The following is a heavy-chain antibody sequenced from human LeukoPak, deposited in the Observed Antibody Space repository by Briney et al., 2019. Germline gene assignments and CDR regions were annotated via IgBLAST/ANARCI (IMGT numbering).Heavy chain of an antibody. CDR1: GYTLTSYG. J-gene: IGHJ4*02. D-gene: IGHD1-26*01. V-gene: IGHV1-18*01. Sequence: ASVKVSCKASGYTLTSYGISWVRQAPGQGLEWTGWISAYNGNTNYAQKLQGRVTMTTDTSTSTAYMELRSLRSDDTAVYYCARNSDDRYSGSYDDYWGQGTLVTVSS. CDR2: ISAYNGNT. CDR3: ARNSDDRYSGSYDDY.